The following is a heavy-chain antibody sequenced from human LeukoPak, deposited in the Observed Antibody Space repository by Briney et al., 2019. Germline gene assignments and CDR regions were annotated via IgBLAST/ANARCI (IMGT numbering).Heavy chain of an antibody. CDR1: GGSFSGYY. V-gene: IGHV4-34*01. J-gene: IGHJ5*02. D-gene: IGHD3-10*01. CDR3: ARRRKLTMVRGVGNWFDP. Sequence: SETLSLTCAVYGGSFSGYYWSWIRQPPGKGLEWSGEINHSGSTNYNPSLKSRVTISVDTSKNQFSLKLSSVTAADTAVYYCARRRKLTMVRGVGNWFDPWGQGTLVTVSS. CDR2: INHSGST.